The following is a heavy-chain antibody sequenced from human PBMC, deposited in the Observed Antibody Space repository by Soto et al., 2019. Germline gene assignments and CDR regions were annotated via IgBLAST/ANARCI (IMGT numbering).Heavy chain of an antibody. V-gene: IGHV4-34*01. CDR1: GGSFSGYY. D-gene: IGHD5-18*01. Sequence: SETLSLTCAVYGGSFSGYYWSWIRQPPGKGLEWIGEINHSGSTNYNPSLKSRVTISVDTSKNQFSLKLSSVTAADTAVYYCARGLIQLWYDDWGQGTLVTVSS. J-gene: IGHJ4*02. CDR3: ARGLIQLWYDD. CDR2: INHSGST.